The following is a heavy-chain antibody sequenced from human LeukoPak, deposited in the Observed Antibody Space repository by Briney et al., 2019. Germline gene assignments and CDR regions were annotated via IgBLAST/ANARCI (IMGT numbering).Heavy chain of an antibody. J-gene: IGHJ5*02. CDR3: ARGTMVRGVMGWFDP. CDR1: GGSIRSYY. V-gene: IGHV4-59*01. D-gene: IGHD3-10*01. CDR2: IYYSGST. Sequence: SETLSLTCTVSGGSIRSYYWSWIRQPPGKGLEWIGYIYYSGSTNYNPSLKSRVTISVDTSKNQFSLKLSSVTAADTAVYYCARGTMVRGVMGWFDPWGQGTLVTVSS.